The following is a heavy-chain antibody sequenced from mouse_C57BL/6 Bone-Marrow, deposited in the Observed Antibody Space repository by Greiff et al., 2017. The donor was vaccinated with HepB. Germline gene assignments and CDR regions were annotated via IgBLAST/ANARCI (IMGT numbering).Heavy chain of an antibody. Sequence: QVQLQQPGAELVRPGSSVKLSCKASGYTFTSYWMDWVKQRPGQGLEWIGNIYPSDSETHYNQKFKDKATLTVDKSSSTAYMQISSLTSEDSAVYYCARDRLYYFDYWGQGTTLTVSS. CDR1: GYTFTSYW. J-gene: IGHJ2*01. CDR2: IYPSDSET. CDR3: ARDRLYYFDY. V-gene: IGHV1-61*01.